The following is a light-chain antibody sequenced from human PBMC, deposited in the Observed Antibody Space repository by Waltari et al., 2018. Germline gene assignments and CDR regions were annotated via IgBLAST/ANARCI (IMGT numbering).Light chain of an antibody. V-gene: IGLV1-47*01. Sequence: QSVLTQPPSASGTPGQRVTISCSGSRSNIGSNYVYWYQQFPGPAPKPPSYRNNQRPSGVPDRFSGSKSGTSASLAISGLRSEDEVDYYCAAWDDSLSGRVFGGGTKVTVL. CDR1: RSNIGSNY. J-gene: IGLJ3*02. CDR3: AAWDDSLSGRV. CDR2: RNN.